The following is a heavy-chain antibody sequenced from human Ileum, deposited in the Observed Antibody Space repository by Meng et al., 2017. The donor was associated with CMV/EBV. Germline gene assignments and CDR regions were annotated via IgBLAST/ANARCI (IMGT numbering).Heavy chain of an antibody. CDR3: SRDPRTLDY. CDR1: GFTFSDYY. V-gene: IGHV3-11*05. CDR2: ISQTSTYI. Sequence: QGQLGESGGDLVKPGGSLRISCAASGFTFSDYYMTWIRQAPGKAPEWLSYISQTSTYINYADSVKGRFTISRDNAKNSVYLQMNSLEPEDTAVYYCSRDPRTLDYWGQGTLVTVSS. J-gene: IGHJ4*02.